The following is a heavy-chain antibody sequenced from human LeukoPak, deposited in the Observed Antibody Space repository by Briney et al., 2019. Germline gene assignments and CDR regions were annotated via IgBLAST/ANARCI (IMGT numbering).Heavy chain of an antibody. D-gene: IGHD4-23*01. CDR3: ARDDYGGNSGWFDP. J-gene: IGHJ5*02. V-gene: IGHV4-61*01. CDR2: IYYSGST. Sequence: PSETLSLTCTVSGYSISSGYYWSWIRQPPGKGLEWIGYIYYSGSTNYNPSLKSRVTISVDTSKNQFSLKLSSVTAADTAVYYCARDDYGGNSGWFDPWGQGTLVTVSS. CDR1: GYSISSGYY.